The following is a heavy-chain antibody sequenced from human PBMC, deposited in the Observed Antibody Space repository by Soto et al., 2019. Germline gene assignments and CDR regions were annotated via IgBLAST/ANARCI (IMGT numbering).Heavy chain of an antibody. CDR2: IYFTGST. J-gene: IGHJ4*02. CDR3: ESGDTWGAILAS. V-gene: IGHV4-31*03. CDR1: GASINSGGYY. Sequence: QVQLQESGPGLVKPSQTLSLTCTVSGASINSGGYYWNWIRQLPGKGLEWIGYIYFTGSTYYNPSLESRVTISLDTSQNQFSLKLTSVIAADTAVYYCESGDTWGAILASWGQGPLVTVSS. D-gene: IGHD4-17*01.